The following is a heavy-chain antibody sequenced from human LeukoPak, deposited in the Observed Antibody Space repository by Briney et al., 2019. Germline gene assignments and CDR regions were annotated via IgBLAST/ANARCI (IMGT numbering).Heavy chain of an antibody. CDR1: GFTVSSNE. Sequence: GGSLRLSCAASGFTVSSNEMSWVRQAPGKGLEWVSSISGGSTYYADSRKGRFTISRDNSKNTLHLQMNSLRAVDTAVYYCAREGYSGYDYRFDYWGQGTLVTVSS. V-gene: IGHV3-38-3*01. J-gene: IGHJ4*02. CDR3: AREGYSGYDYRFDY. CDR2: ISGGST. D-gene: IGHD5-12*01.